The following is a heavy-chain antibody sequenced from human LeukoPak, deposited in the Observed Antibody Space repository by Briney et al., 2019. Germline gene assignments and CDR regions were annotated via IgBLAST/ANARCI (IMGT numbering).Heavy chain of an antibody. CDR1: GGSFSGYY. CDR2: INHSGST. D-gene: IGHD4-17*01. Sequence: SETLSLTCAVYGGSFSGYYWSWIRQPPGKGLEWIGEINHSGSTNYNPSLKSRVTISVDTSKNQFSLKLSSVTAADTAVYYCARVPANTVTTFYMDVWGKGTTVTVSS. V-gene: IGHV4-34*01. CDR3: ARVPANTVTTFYMDV. J-gene: IGHJ6*03.